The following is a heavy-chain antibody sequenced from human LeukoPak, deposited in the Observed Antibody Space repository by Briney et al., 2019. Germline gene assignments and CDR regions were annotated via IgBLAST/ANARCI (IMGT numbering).Heavy chain of an antibody. CDR2: IYYSGST. J-gene: IGHJ5*02. Sequence: SETLSLTCTVSGGSISSSSYYWGWIRQPPGKGLEWIGSIYYSGSTYYNPSLKSRVTISVDTSKNQFSLKLSSVTAADTAVYYCAGTYYYDSSGYYQGWFDPWGQGTLVTVSS. CDR3: AGTYYYDSSGYYQGWFDP. V-gene: IGHV4-39*01. D-gene: IGHD3-22*01. CDR1: GGSISSSSYY.